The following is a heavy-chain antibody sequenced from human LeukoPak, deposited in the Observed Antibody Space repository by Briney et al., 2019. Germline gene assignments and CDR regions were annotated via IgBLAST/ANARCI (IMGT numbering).Heavy chain of an antibody. D-gene: IGHD3-22*01. CDR2: IIPIFGTA. CDR3: ARDRAYYDSSGPWFDP. J-gene: IGHJ5*02. Sequence: SVKVSCKASGGTFSSYAISWVRQAPGQGLEWMGGIIPIFGTANYAQKFQGRVTITADESTSTAYMGLSSLRSEDTAVYYCARDRAYYDSSGPWFDPWGQGTLVTVSS. CDR1: GGTFSSYA. V-gene: IGHV1-69*13.